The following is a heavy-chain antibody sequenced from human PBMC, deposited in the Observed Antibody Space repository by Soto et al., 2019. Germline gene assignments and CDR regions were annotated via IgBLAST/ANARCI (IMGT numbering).Heavy chain of an antibody. D-gene: IGHD6-19*01. J-gene: IGHJ4*02. CDR1: GFTFNSYA. CDR2: ISSYGADG. CDR3: VKEGYMRSDWYGQFDY. Sequence: EVQLVESGGTLVQPGGSLRLSCSASGFTFNSYAMHWVRQAPGKGLEFVSAISSYGADGYYADSVKGRFAISRDNSKNTLYLQMSSLRAEDTALYYCVKEGYMRSDWYGQFDYWGQGALVTVSS. V-gene: IGHV3-64D*06.